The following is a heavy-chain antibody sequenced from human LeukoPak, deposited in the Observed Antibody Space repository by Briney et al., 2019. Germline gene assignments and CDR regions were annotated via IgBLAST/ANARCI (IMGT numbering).Heavy chain of an antibody. J-gene: IGHJ4*02. CDR2: ISKDGNEI. CDR1: GFSFSNFG. D-gene: IGHD1-1*01. Sequence: GGSLRLSCAASGFSFSNFGMHWVRQAPGKGLEWVANISKDGNEIKYVDSVKGRFTISRDNAKNSVYLQMNSLRTEDTAFYYCVTDGDKWNDFEYWGQGTLVTVSS. V-gene: IGHV3-7*01. CDR3: VTDGDKWNDFEY.